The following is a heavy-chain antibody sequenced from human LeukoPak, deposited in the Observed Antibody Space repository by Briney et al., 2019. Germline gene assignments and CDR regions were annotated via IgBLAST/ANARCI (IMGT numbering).Heavy chain of an antibody. J-gene: IGHJ5*02. V-gene: IGHV4-34*01. Sequence: SETLSLTCAVYGGSFSGYYWSWIRQPPGKGLEWIGEINHSGSTNYNPSLKSRVTISVDTSKNQFSLKLSSVAAADTAVYYCARRATMVRGVIRSPNWFDPWGQGTLVTVSS. CDR3: ARRATMVRGVIRSPNWFDP. CDR1: GGSFSGYY. D-gene: IGHD3-10*01. CDR2: INHSGST.